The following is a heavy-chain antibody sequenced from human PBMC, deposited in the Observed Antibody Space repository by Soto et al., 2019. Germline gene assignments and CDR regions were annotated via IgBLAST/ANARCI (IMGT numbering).Heavy chain of an antibody. CDR1: SRSFCGYY. CDR3: ARETGLSEYYYAMDV. J-gene: IGHJ6*01. Sequence: SGTLSLTGAVYSRSFCGYYWGWIRQPPGKGLEWIGEINHSGSTNYNPSLKSRVTISVDTSKNQFSLRLSSVTAADAAVYYCARETGLSEYYYAMDVWGQGTTVTVS. D-gene: IGHD7-27*01. CDR2: INHSGST. V-gene: IGHV4-34*01.